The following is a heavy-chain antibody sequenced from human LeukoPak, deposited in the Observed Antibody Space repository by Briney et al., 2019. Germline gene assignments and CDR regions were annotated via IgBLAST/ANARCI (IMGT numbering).Heavy chain of an antibody. V-gene: IGHV1-46*01. CDR3: ARAYPGGYSNYYYYYMDV. CDR1: GYTFTSYY. CDR2: INPSGGST. J-gene: IGHJ6*03. Sequence: ASVKVSCKASGYTFTSYYMHWVRQAPGQGLEWMGIINPSGGSTSYAQKFQGRVTMTRDMSTSTVYMELSNLRSEDTAVYYCARAYPGGYSNYYYYYMDVWGKGTTVTVSS. D-gene: IGHD4-11*01.